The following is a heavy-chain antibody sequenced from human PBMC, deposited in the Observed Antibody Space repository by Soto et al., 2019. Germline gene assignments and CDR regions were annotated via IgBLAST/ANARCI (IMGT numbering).Heavy chain of an antibody. Sequence: GGSLRLSCAASGFTLSVYWMHWVRQVQGKGLLWVSRISVDGGDTTYATAYAASVKGRFTISRDDSKNTAYLQMNSLKIEDTAVYYCTSPYIPAVGADNYYFSAMDVWGQGTTVTVSS. D-gene: IGHD6-13*01. J-gene: IGHJ6*02. V-gene: IGHV3-73*01. CDR2: ISVDGGDTTYAT. CDR3: TSPYIPAVGADNYYFSAMDV. CDR1: GFTLSVYW.